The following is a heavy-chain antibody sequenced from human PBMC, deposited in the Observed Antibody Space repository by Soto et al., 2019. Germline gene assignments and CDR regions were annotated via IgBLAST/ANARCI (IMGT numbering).Heavy chain of an antibody. CDR3: AREKYSSSWYFKATSFDY. CDR1: GDRVSSNSAA. V-gene: IGHV6-1*01. CDR2: TYYRSKWYN. Sequence: SQTLSLTCAISGDRVSSNSAAWNWIRQSPSRGLEWLGRTYYRSKWYNDYAVSVKSRITINPVTSKNQFSLQLNSVTPEDTAVYYCAREKYSSSWYFKATSFDYWGQGTLVTVSS. J-gene: IGHJ4*02. D-gene: IGHD6-13*01.